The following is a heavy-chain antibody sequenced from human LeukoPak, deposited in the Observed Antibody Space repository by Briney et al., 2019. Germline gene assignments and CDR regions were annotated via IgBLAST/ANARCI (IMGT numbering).Heavy chain of an antibody. Sequence: ASVKVSCKASGYTFTNYAMNWVRQAPGQGLEWMGWISAYNGNTNYAQKLQGRVTMTTDTSTSTAYMELRSLRSDDTAVYYCARDGSGWFDPWGQGTLVTVSS. J-gene: IGHJ5*02. V-gene: IGHV1-18*01. CDR1: GYTFTNYA. CDR3: ARDGSGWFDP. D-gene: IGHD1-26*01. CDR2: ISAYNGNT.